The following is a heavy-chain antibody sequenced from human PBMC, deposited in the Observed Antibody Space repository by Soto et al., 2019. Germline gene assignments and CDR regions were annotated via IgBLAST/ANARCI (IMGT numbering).Heavy chain of an antibody. CDR2: IIPIFGTA. V-gene: IGHV1-69*01. J-gene: IGHJ4*02. CDR1: GGTFSSYA. CDR3: ARDPYLRLRGPYYFDY. D-gene: IGHD4-17*01. Sequence: QVQLVQSGAEVKKPGSSVKVSCKASGGTFSSYAISWVRQAPGQGLEWMGGIIPIFGTANYAQKFQGRVTITADESTSTAYMELSSLISEDTAVYYCARDPYLRLRGPYYFDYWGQGTLVTVSS.